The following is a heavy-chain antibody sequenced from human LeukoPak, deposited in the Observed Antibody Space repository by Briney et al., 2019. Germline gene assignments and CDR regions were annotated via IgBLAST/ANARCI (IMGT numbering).Heavy chain of an antibody. CDR3: ARDRALYDSSGHYDYYYYGMDV. Sequence: GGSLRLSCAASGFTFSSYSMNWVRQAPGKGLEWVAVISYDGSNKYYADSVKGRFTISRDNSENTLYLQMNSLRAEDTAVYYCARDRALYDSSGHYDYYYYGMDVWGQGTTVTVSS. J-gene: IGHJ6*02. CDR1: GFTFSSYS. D-gene: IGHD3-22*01. V-gene: IGHV3-30*03. CDR2: ISYDGSNK.